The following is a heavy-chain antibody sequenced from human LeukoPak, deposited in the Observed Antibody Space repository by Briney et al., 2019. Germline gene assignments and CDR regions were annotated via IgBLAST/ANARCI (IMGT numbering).Heavy chain of an antibody. CDR1: GFTFSSYW. J-gene: IGHJ6*04. V-gene: IGHV3-7*01. CDR3: AELGITMIGGV. Sequence: GGSLRLSCAASGFTFSSYWMSWVRQAPGKGLEWVANIKQDGSEKYYVDSLKGRFTVSRDNAKNSLYLQMNSLRAEDTAVYYCAELGITMIGGVWGKGTTVTISS. CDR2: IKQDGSEK. D-gene: IGHD3-10*02.